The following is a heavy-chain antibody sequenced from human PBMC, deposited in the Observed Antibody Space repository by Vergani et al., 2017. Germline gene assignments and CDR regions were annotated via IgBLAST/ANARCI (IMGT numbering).Heavy chain of an antibody. CDR2: IWYDGSNK. V-gene: IGHV3-33*08. CDR3: ARGYCSSTSCYYFDY. J-gene: IGHJ4*02. D-gene: IGHD2-2*01. CDR1: GFTFSSYS. Sequence: QVQLVESGGGLVKPGGSLRLSCAASGFTFSSYSMNWVRQAPGKGLEWVAVIWYDGSNKYYADSVKGRFTISRNNSKNTLYLQMNSLRAEDTAVYYCARGYCSSTSCYYFDYWGQGTLVTVSS.